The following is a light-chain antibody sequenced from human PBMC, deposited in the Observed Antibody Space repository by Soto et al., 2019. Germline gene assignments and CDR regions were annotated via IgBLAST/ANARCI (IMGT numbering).Light chain of an antibody. CDR2: EGT. Sequence: QSALTQPASVSGSPGQSITISCTGTSSDVGSYNLVSWYQQHPGKAPKLIIYEGTHRPSGVSNRFSGSKSGNTASLTISGLQAADEAHYYCSSYAGRVVFGGGTQLTVL. CDR1: SSDVGSYNL. V-gene: IGLV2-23*01. CDR3: SSYAGRVV. J-gene: IGLJ2*01.